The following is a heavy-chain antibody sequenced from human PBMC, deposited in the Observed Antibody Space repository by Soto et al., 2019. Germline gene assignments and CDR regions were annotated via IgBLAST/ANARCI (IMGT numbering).Heavy chain of an antibody. Sequence: SETLSLTCTVSGGSISSYYWSWIRQPPGKGLEWIGYIYYSGSTNYNPSLKSRVTISVDTSKNQFSLKLSSVTAADTAVYYCARAMYYYGSGSLAWFDPWGQGTLVTVSS. CDR3: ARAMYYYGSGSLAWFDP. V-gene: IGHV4-59*01. CDR1: GGSISSYY. D-gene: IGHD3-10*01. CDR2: IYYSGST. J-gene: IGHJ5*02.